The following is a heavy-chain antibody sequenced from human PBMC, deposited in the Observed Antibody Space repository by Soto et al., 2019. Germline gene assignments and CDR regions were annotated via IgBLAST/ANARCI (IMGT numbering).Heavy chain of an antibody. CDR1: GYTFTDYA. D-gene: IGHD6-19*01. Sequence: ASVKVSCKASGYTFTDYAISWVRQAPGQGLEWMGWISAYNGNTHYAQNFLGRVTVTTDTSTTTAYMEVRSLRSDDTAVYYCARDTSRIAVAVDFDYWGQRTLVTVSS. CDR3: ARDTSRIAVAVDFDY. J-gene: IGHJ4*02. V-gene: IGHV1-18*01. CDR2: ISAYNGNT.